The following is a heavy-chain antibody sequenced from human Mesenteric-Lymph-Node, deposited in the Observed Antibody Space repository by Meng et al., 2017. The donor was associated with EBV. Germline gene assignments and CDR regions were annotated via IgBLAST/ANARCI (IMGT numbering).Heavy chain of an antibody. Sequence: QVQVLQAGAEVKKPGASVKVSCKASGDTLTTCALHWVRQARGQGLEWMGWFNAGSGFTKYSKNFQGRVTITRDTFASTVYMELSSLTPEDTAVYYCQLTTGKSLAFQWDFWGQGTLVTVSS. D-gene: IGHD1-1*01. CDR3: QLTTGKSLAFQWDF. CDR2: FNAGSGFT. J-gene: IGHJ4*02. CDR1: GDTLTTCA. V-gene: IGHV1-3*01.